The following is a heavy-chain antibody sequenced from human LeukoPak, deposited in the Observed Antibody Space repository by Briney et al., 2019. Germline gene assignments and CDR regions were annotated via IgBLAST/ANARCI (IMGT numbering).Heavy chain of an antibody. D-gene: IGHD3-22*01. J-gene: IGHJ4*02. CDR3: VRVPYYDSSGYPFDY. CDR2: ISYDGSNK. V-gene: IGHV3-30*04. CDR1: GFTFSSYA. Sequence: GGSLRLSCAASGFTFSSYAMHWVRQAPGKGLEWVAVISYDGSNKYYADSVKGRFTISRDNSKNTLYLQMNSLRAEDTAVYYCVRVPYYDSSGYPFDYWGQGTLVTVSS.